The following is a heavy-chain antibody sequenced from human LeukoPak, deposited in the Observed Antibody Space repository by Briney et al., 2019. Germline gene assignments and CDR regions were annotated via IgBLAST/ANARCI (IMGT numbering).Heavy chain of an antibody. CDR2: ISSSSSYI. CDR3: ARSRSRLTTVTPGEFDY. J-gene: IGHJ4*02. Sequence: GGSLRLSCAASGFTVSSNYMSWVRQAPGKGLEWVSSISSSSSYIYYADSVKGRFTISRDNAKNSLYLQMNSLRAEDTAVYYCARSRSRLTTVTPGEFDYWGQGTLVTVSS. V-gene: IGHV3-21*01. D-gene: IGHD4-11*01. CDR1: GFTVSSNY.